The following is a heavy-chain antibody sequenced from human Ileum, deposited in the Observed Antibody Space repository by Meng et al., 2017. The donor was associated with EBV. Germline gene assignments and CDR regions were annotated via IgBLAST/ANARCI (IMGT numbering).Heavy chain of an antibody. V-gene: IGHV3-53*01. D-gene: IGHD1-1*01. CDR1: GLTVSSNH. CDR3: AGGNWNQGFFDY. CDR2: IKRGGNT. J-gene: IGHJ4*02. Sequence: GKLVESGGDLIQPGGSLRVSCAASGLTVSSNHMSWVRQAPGKGLEWVSLIKRGGNTYYADSVRGRFAISRDNSKNTLYLQMNSLSAEDTAVYYCAGGNWNQGFFDYWGQGTLVTVSS.